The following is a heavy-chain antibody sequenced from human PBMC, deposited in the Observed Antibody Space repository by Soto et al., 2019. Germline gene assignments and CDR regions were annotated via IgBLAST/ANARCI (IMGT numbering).Heavy chain of an antibody. D-gene: IGHD2-2*01. CDR3: ARAWAAIFYF. CDR2: ISDDGTYK. V-gene: IGHV3-30*14. CDR1: GFTFRSYG. J-gene: IGHJ4*02. Sequence: QVQLVESGGGMVQPGRSLKLSCAASGFTFRSYGLHWVRQAPGKGLEWLAVISDDGTYKTYAQSVKGRFTISRDDPKNILHFPMDSLRREDTAVYFCARAWAAIFYFWGQGTLVIVS.